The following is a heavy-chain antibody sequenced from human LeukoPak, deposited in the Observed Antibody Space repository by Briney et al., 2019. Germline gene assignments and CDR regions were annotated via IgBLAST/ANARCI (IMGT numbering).Heavy chain of an antibody. CDR1: GGSISSYY. CDR2: IYYSGST. CDR3: ARGEVVSSGWYEQVLYLDAFDI. Sequence: SETLSLTCTVSGGSISSYYWSWIRQPPGKGLEWIGYIYYSGSTNYNPSLKSRVTISVDTSKNQFSLKLSSVTAADTAVYYCARGEVVSSGWYEQVLYLDAFDIWGQGTMVTVSS. D-gene: IGHD6-19*01. V-gene: IGHV4-59*12. J-gene: IGHJ3*02.